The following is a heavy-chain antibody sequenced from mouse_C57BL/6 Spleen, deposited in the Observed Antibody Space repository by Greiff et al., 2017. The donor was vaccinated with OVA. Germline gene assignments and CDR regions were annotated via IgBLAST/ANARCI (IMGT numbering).Heavy chain of an antibody. Sequence: VQLQQSGPGLVQPSQSLSITCTVSGFSLTSYGVHWVRQSPGKGLEWLGVIWRGGSTDYSAAFMSRLSITKDNSKSQVFFKMNSLQADDTAIYYCAKGAFSNQYYFDYWGQGTTLTVSS. CDR2: IWRGGST. CDR3: AKGAFSNQYYFDY. CDR1: GFSLTSYG. J-gene: IGHJ2*01. D-gene: IGHD2-5*01. V-gene: IGHV2-5*01.